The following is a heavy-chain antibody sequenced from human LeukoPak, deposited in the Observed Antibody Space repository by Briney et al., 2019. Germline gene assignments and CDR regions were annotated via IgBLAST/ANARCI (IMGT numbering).Heavy chain of an antibody. Sequence: GGSLRLSCAASGFTFSSYSMNWVRHAPGKGLEWVSYISSSSSTIYYAHSVKGRFTISRDNAKNSLYLQMNSLRAEDTAVYYCARDGRCSGGSCYSDYYYYGMDVWGQGTTLTVSS. CDR2: ISSSSSTI. V-gene: IGHV3-48*01. CDR3: ARDGRCSGGSCYSDYYYYGMDV. D-gene: IGHD2-15*01. J-gene: IGHJ6*02. CDR1: GFTFSSYS.